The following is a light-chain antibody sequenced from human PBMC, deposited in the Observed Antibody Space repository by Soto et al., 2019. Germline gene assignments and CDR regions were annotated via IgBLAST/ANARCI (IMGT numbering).Light chain of an antibody. V-gene: IGLV2-8*01. CDR2: EVV. CDR1: KSDIGVYDF. J-gene: IGLJ1*01. Sequence: QFVLTQPPSASGSPGQSVTISCTGTKSDIGVYDFVSWYQQHPGKAPRLIIYEVVQRPSGVPDRFSGSKSGNTASLTVSGLQAADEADYFCKSYAGSNTYVFGSGTKLTVL. CDR3: KSYAGSNTYV.